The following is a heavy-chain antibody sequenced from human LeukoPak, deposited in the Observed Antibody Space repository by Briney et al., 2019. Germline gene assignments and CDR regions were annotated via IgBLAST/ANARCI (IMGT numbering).Heavy chain of an antibody. V-gene: IGHV4-61*02. J-gene: IGHJ3*02. Sequence: SQTLSLTCTVSGGSISSGSYYWSWVRQPAGKGLEWIGRIYTSGSTNYNPSLKSRVTISVDTSKNQFPLKLSSVTAADTAVYYCARIVVVPAGAFDIWGQGTMVTVSS. D-gene: IGHD2-2*01. CDR2: IYTSGST. CDR1: GGSISSGSYY. CDR3: ARIVVVPAGAFDI.